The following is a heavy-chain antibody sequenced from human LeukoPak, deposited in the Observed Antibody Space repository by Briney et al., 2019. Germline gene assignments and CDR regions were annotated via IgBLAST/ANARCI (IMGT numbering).Heavy chain of an antibody. J-gene: IGHJ4*02. CDR1: GFTFSNYA. Sequence: PGGSLRLSCAASGFTFSNYAMHWVRQAPGKGLEWVAVMSYDGSNEYYAESVKGRFTVSRDNSKNTLYLQMSSLRAEDTAVYSCAREEYGGVYFDYWGQGTLVTVSS. CDR2: MSYDGSNE. V-gene: IGHV3-30-3*01. D-gene: IGHD4-23*01. CDR3: AREEYGGVYFDY.